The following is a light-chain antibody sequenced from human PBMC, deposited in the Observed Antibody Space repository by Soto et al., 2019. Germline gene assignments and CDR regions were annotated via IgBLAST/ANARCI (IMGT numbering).Light chain of an antibody. CDR2: DAS. CDR1: QDISNY. V-gene: IGKV1-33*01. CDR3: QQYDNLPT. J-gene: IGKJ4*01. Sequence: DIQMTQSPSSLSASVGDRVTITCRASQDISNYLNWYQQKPGKAPKLLIYDASNLETGVPSRFSGSGSGTDFTFTISSLQPEDIATYYCQQYDNLPTFGGGTKV.